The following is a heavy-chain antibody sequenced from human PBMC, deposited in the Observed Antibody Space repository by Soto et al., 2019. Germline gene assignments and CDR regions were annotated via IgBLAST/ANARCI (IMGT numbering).Heavy chain of an antibody. D-gene: IGHD3-10*01. Sequence: EVQLLESGGGLVQPGGSLRLSCAASGFTFNNYAMTWVRQAPGKGLEWVSAISGGGGTISYADSVKGRFTVSRAGSKNTLYLQMSSLRAEDTALYYCAKGRGGSGSLTPRVDFWGQGTLVTVSS. J-gene: IGHJ4*02. V-gene: IGHV3-23*01. CDR1: GFTFNNYA. CDR2: ISGGGGTI. CDR3: AKGRGGSGSLTPRVDF.